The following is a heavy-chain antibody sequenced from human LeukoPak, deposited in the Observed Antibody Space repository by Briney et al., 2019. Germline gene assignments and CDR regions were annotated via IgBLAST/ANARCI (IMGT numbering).Heavy chain of an antibody. V-gene: IGHV1-18*01. Sequence: AAVKVSCKASGYTFNRYGISWVRQAPGQRPEWMGWSSALTGNIDYAPKFQGRVTMNTDTSTRTAYMELSSLVSADTAVYFCARADPTNTGHEYFDYWGRGTLVTVSS. CDR3: ARADPTNTGHEYFDY. CDR2: SSALTGNI. CDR1: GYTFNRYG. J-gene: IGHJ4*02. D-gene: IGHD2/OR15-2a*01.